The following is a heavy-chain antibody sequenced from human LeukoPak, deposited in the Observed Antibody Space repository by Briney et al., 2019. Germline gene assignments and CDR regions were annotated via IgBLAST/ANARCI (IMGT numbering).Heavy chain of an antibody. CDR3: ARVRKMAFDY. V-gene: IGHV4-31*03. CDR1: GGSISSGGYY. J-gene: IGHJ4*02. CDR2: SYNNGST. Sequence: KSSETLSLTCTVSGGSISSGGYYWSWIRQHAGEGLEWIGYSYNNGSTYYKPSLRSRVTISVDTSKNQFSLKVRSVTAADTAVYYCARVRKMAFDYWGQGTPVTVSS.